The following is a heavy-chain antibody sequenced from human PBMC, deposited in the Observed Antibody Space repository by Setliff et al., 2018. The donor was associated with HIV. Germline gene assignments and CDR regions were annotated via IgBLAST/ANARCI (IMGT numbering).Heavy chain of an antibody. J-gene: IGHJ4*02. Sequence: PSETLSLTCTVSGGSISSYCWNWIRQPPGKGLEWIGYIFASGSSLYNPSLQSRVSISIDTSKNQFSLKLSSVTAADTAVYYCARSRLHYYDSSGYYPSYFDYWGQGTLVTVSS. CDR3: ARSRLHYYDSSGYYPSYFDY. CDR2: IFASGSS. D-gene: IGHD3-22*01. CDR1: GGSISSYC. V-gene: IGHV4-4*09.